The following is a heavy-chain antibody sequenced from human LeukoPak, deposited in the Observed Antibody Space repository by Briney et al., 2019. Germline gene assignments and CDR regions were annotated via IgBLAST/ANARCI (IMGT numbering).Heavy chain of an antibody. D-gene: IGHD5-24*01. CDR2: IYSNGNT. Sequence: TSETLSLTCTVSGGSIRSNYWSWIRQTAGKGLEWIGRIYSNGNTNYNPSLKSRVTMSVDTSKNQFSLKLSSVTAADTAVYYCARRPLKLEMATVFDYWGQGTLVTVSS. V-gene: IGHV4-4*07. CDR3: ARRPLKLEMATVFDY. CDR1: GGSIRSNY. J-gene: IGHJ4*02.